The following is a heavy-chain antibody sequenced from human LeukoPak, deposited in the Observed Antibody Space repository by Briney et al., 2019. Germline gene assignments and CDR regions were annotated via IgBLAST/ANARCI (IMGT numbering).Heavy chain of an antibody. CDR2: IYYSGST. V-gene: IGHV4-59*08. CDR1: GSSISSYY. J-gene: IGHJ6*03. CDR3: ARHVPEYSSSSRYYYYYMDV. Sequence: SETLSLTCTVSGSSISSYYWSWIRQPPGKGLEWIGYIYYSGSTNYNPSLKSRVTISVDTSKNQFSLKLSSVTAADTAVYYCARHVPEYSSSSRYYYYYMDVWGKGTTVTVSS. D-gene: IGHD6-6*01.